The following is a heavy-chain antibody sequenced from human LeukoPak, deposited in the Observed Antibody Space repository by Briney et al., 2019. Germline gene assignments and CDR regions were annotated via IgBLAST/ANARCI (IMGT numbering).Heavy chain of an antibody. J-gene: IGHJ4*02. CDR3: VSHYGDYERDY. D-gene: IGHD4-17*01. CDR1: GASISIREYS. CDR2: IYHGGAT. Sequence: PSQTLSLSCAVSGASISIREYSWNWIRQPPGTGLEWIGYIYHGGATYYSPSLEGRVTLSGDRSKNQFSLNLYSVTAADTAVYYCVSHYGDYERDYWGQGVLVTVPS. V-gene: IGHV4-30-2*01.